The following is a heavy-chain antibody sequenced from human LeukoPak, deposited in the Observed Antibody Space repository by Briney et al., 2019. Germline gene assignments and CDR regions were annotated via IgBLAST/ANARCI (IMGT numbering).Heavy chain of an antibody. CDR1: GFTFSSYG. Sequence: GGSLRLSCAASGFTFSSYGMHWVRQAPGKGLEWVAVISYDGSNKYYADSVKGRFTISRDNSKNTLYLQMNSLRAEDTAVYYCAKGHYDSSGYAYYFDYWGQGTLVTVSS. CDR3: AKGHYDSSGYAYYFDY. J-gene: IGHJ4*02. V-gene: IGHV3-30*18. CDR2: ISYDGSNK. D-gene: IGHD3-22*01.